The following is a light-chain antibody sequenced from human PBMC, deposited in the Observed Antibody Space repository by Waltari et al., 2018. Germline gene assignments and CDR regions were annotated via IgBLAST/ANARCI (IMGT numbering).Light chain of an antibody. CDR1: QSVSSS. CDR3: QLRTNLMFT. Sequence: EIVLPQSPATLSLSPGERATRTCRASQSVSSSLAWYQPAPGQAPRLLIHDASTRATGIPGRFSGSRSGTDFTLTISSLEPEDFTVYYCQLRTNLMFTFGQGSKLEI. J-gene: IGKJ2*01. CDR2: DAS. V-gene: IGKV3-11*01.